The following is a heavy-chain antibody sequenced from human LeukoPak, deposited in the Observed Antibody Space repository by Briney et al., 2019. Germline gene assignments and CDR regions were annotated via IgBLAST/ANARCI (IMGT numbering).Heavy chain of an antibody. J-gene: IGHJ4*02. Sequence: SETLSLTCTVSGGSISSSSYYWGWIRQPPGKGLEWIGSIYYSGSTYHNPSLKSRVTISVETSKNQFSLKLSSVTAADTAVYYCARDGRFPPEVLPRYFDYWGQGTLVTVSS. D-gene: IGHD1-26*01. V-gene: IGHV4-39*07. CDR3: ARDGRFPPEVLPRYFDY. CDR1: GGSISSSSYY. CDR2: IYYSGST.